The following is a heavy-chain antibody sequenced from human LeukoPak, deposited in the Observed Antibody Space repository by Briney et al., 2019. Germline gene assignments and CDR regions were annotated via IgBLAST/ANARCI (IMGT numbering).Heavy chain of an antibody. V-gene: IGHV1-18*01. CDR2: ISAYNGNT. CDR3: ARTAPSTEPLPEDY. Sequence: ASVKVSCKASGYTFTSYGISWVRQAPGQGLEWMGWISAYNGNTNYAQELQGRVTMTTDTSTSTAYMELRSLRSDDTAVYYCARTAPSTEPLPEDYWGQGTLVTVSS. J-gene: IGHJ4*02. CDR1: GYTFTSYG. D-gene: IGHD1-14*01.